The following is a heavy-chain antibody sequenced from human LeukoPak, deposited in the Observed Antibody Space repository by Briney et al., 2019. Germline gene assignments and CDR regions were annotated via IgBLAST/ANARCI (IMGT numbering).Heavy chain of an antibody. Sequence: GASVKVSCKASGGTFSSYAISWVRQAPGQGLEWMGGIIPIFGTANYAQKFQGRVTITVDKSTSTAYMELSSLRSEDTAVYYCARSSIIAAAGPYYFDYWGQGTLVTVSS. J-gene: IGHJ4*02. V-gene: IGHV1-69*06. CDR1: GGTFSSYA. CDR3: ARSSIIAAAGPYYFDY. D-gene: IGHD6-13*01. CDR2: IIPIFGTA.